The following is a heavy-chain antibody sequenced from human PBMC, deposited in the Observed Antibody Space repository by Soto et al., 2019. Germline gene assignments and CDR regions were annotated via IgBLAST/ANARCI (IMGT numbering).Heavy chain of an antibody. CDR3: ATVNWNYVGAFDI. V-gene: IGHV1-24*01. J-gene: IGHJ3*02. Sequence: ASVKVCCKVSGYTLTELSMHWVRQAPGKGLEWMGGFDPEDGETIYAQKFQGRVTMTEDTSTDTAYMELSSLRSEDTAVYYCATVNWNYVGAFDIWGQGTMVTVSS. CDR1: GYTLTELS. CDR2: FDPEDGET. D-gene: IGHD1-7*01.